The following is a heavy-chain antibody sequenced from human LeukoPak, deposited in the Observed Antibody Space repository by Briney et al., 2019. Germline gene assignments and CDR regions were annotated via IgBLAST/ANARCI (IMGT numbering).Heavy chain of an antibody. CDR2: IYYTGIT. V-gene: IGHV4-31*03. Sequence: SETLSLTCTVSGCSINSGTHYINWIRQYPGKCLEWIGYIYYTGITSYHPSLGSRVTTSVDTSMNQISLKVTSLTAADTAVYYCAASSGVTLGRFWGQGALVTVSS. J-gene: IGHJ4*02. CDR3: AASSGVTLGRF. CDR1: GCSINSGTHY. D-gene: IGHD3-16*01.